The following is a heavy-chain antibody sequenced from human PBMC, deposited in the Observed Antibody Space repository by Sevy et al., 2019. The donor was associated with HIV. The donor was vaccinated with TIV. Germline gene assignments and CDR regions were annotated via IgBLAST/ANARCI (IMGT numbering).Heavy chain of an antibody. J-gene: IGHJ3*01. V-gene: IGHV4-59*12. CDR3: AKYQLLEIEVFNF. CDR2: IYYTGST. Sequence: SETLSLTCTVSGGSISNSYWTWIRQPPGKGLEWIGCIYYTGSTNFNPSLKSRLTMSVDKSTNQFSLNLRSVTAADTAVYYCAKYQLLEIEVFNFWGQGTMVTVSS. D-gene: IGHD1-1*01. CDR1: GGSISNSY.